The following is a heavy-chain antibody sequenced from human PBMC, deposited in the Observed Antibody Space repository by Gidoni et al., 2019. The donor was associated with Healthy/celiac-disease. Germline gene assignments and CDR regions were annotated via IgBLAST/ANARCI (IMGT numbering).Heavy chain of an antibody. J-gene: IGHJ4*02. CDR3: AGSRGYSYGTFDY. CDR2: INAGNGNT. CDR1: GYTFTSYA. Sequence: QVQLVQSGAEVKKPGASVKVSCKASGYTFTSYAMHWVRQAPGQRLEWMGWINAGNGNTKYSQKFQGRVTITRDTSASTAYMELSSLRSEDTAVYYCAGSRGYSYGTFDYWGQGTLVTVSS. D-gene: IGHD5-18*01. V-gene: IGHV1-3*01.